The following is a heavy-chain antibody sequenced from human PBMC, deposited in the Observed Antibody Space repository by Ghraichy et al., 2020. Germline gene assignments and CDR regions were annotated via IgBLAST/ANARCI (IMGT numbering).Heavy chain of an antibody. D-gene: IGHD6-13*01. CDR3: ARDSWVSYIAAAGLIMDV. Sequence: GGSLRLSCAASGFTFSSYAMHWVRQAPGKGLEWVAVISYDGSNKYYADSVKGRFTISRDNSKNTLYLQMNSLRAEDTAVYYCARDSWVSYIAAAGLIMDVWGQGTMVTVSS. V-gene: IGHV3-30-3*01. CDR1: GFTFSSYA. J-gene: IGHJ6*02. CDR2: ISYDGSNK.